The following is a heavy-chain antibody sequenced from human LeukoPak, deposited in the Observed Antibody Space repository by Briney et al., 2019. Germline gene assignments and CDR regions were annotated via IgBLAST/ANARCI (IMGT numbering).Heavy chain of an antibody. CDR3: ARGLWFGDTPPGY. D-gene: IGHD3-10*01. V-gene: IGHV4-38-2*02. CDR1: GYSVSSGYY. J-gene: IGHJ4*02. Sequence: SETLSLTCTVSGYSVSSGYYWGWIRQPPGKGLEWIGSMYHSGDSYYNPSLRSRVTISVDTSKNQLSLKLSSVTAADTAVYYCARGLWFGDTPPGYWGQGTLVTVSS. CDR2: MYHSGDS.